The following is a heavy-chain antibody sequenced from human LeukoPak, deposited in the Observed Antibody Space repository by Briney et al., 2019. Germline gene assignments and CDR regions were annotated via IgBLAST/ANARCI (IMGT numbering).Heavy chain of an antibody. CDR3: ARGNSSSRGFYFDY. CDR2: IKEDGSEK. J-gene: IGHJ4*02. V-gene: IGHV3-7*04. Sequence: PGGSLRLSCAASGFTFSNYWMSWVRQAPGKGLEWVANIKEDGSEKYYVDSVKGRFTISRDNSKNTLYLQMNSLRAEDTAVYYCARGNSSSRGFYFDYWGQGTLVTVSS. CDR1: GFTFSNYW. D-gene: IGHD6-13*01.